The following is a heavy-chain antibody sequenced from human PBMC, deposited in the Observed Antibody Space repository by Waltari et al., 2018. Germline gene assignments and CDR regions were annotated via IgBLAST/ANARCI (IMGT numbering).Heavy chain of an antibody. CDR3: ARDLALAAAGDWFDP. CDR2: IYTSGST. Sequence: QVQLQESGPGLAKPSETLYLTCTVSGGSISSYYWSWIRPPAGKGLEWIGRIYTSGSTNYNPSLKSRVTMSVDTSKNQFSLKLSSVTAADTAVYYCARDLALAAAGDWFDPWGQGTLVTVSS. J-gene: IGHJ5*02. V-gene: IGHV4-4*07. CDR1: GGSISSYY. D-gene: IGHD6-13*01.